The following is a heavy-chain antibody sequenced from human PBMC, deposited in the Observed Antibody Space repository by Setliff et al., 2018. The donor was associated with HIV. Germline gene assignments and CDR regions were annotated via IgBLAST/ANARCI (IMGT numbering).Heavy chain of an antibody. CDR3: TTSSGSFYQYYYYMDV. Sequence: GGSLRLSCAAFGFTFGDYGMNWVRQTPGKGLEWVGCIGSKAYGGTTEYAASVKGRFTISGDDSISIAYLQMNTLKTEDTAVYYCTTSSGSFYQYYYYMDVWGKGTTVTVSS. CDR1: GFTFGDYG. V-gene: IGHV3-49*04. CDR2: IGSKAYGGTT. D-gene: IGHD1-26*01. J-gene: IGHJ6*03.